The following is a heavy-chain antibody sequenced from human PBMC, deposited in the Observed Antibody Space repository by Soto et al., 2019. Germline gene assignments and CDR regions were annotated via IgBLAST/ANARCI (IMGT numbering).Heavy chain of an antibody. J-gene: IGHJ4*02. CDR2: IHDDGSIT. V-gene: IGHV3-74*01. CDR3: GRVPAAAAGIGIDH. D-gene: IGHD6-13*01. CDR1: GFTFSSYL. Sequence: QSGGSLRLSCAASGFTFSSYLMHWVRQAPGKGLVWVARIHDDGSITNYADSVKGRFTISRDNAMNTLYLQMNSLRAEDTAVYYCGRVPAAAAGIGIDHWGQGILVTVSS.